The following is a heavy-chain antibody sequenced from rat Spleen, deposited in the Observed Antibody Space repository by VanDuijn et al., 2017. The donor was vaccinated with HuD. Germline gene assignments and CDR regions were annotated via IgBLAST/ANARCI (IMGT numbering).Heavy chain of an antibody. J-gene: IGHJ3*01. V-gene: IGHV5-20*01. CDR1: GFIFSNYY. CDR3: ATANRYNPYNCFAY. Sequence: EVQLVESGGGLVQPGRSLKLSCAASGFIFSNYYMAWVRQAPKKGLEWVATISSSGSRTFYPDSVKGRFTISRDNTKSSLYLQMNSLNSEDTATYYCATANRYNPYNCFAYWVQGTLVTVSS. D-gene: IGHD1-5*01. CDR2: ISSSGSRT.